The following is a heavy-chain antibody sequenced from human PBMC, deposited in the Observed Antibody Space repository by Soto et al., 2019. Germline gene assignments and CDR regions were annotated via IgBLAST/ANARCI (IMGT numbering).Heavy chain of an antibody. CDR1: GYTFTSYG. CDR2: ISAYNGNT. D-gene: IGHD2-15*01. V-gene: IGHV1-18*01. Sequence: ASVKVSCKASGYTFTSYGISWVRQAPGQGLDWMGWISAYNGNTKYAQDLQGRVTMTTDTSTSTAYMELRSLRSDDTAVYYCARFSGGSYNTYYFYYGMDVWGQRTTVTVSS. J-gene: IGHJ6*02. CDR3: ARFSGGSYNTYYFYYGMDV.